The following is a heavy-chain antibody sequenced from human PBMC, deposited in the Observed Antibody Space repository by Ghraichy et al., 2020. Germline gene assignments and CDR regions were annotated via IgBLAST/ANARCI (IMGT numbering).Heavy chain of an antibody. Sequence: GGCLRLSCAASGFTFSNYAMHWVRQAPGKGLEYVSAISSNGGSTYYADSVKGRFTISRDNSKNTLYLQMGSLRAEDMAVYYCARSSYDILTGPIDHWGQGTLVTVSS. J-gene: IGHJ4*02. V-gene: IGHV3-64*02. D-gene: IGHD3-9*01. CDR3: ARSSYDILTGPIDH. CDR1: GFTFSNYA. CDR2: ISSNGGST.